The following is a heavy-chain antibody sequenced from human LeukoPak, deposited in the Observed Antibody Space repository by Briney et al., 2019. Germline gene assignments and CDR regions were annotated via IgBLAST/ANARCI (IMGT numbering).Heavy chain of an antibody. CDR1: GGSISSSSYY. CDR2: IYYSGST. V-gene: IGHV4-61*01. J-gene: IGHJ6*04. D-gene: IGHD3/OR15-3a*01. Sequence: SETLSLTCTVSGGSISSSSYYWSWIRQPPGKGLEWIGYIYYSGSTNYNPSLKSRVTISVDTSKNQFSLKLSSVTAADTAVYYCARGSPGTGYLGFVDVWGKGTTVTVSS. CDR3: ARGSPGTGYLGFVDV.